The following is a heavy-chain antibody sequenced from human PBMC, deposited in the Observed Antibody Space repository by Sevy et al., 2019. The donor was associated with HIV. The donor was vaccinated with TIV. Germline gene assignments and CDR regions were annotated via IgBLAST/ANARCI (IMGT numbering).Heavy chain of an antibody. Sequence: GGSLRLSCAASGFTFSSYAMHWVRQAPGKGLEWVAVISYDGSNKYYADSVKGRFTISRDNSKNTLYLQMNSLRAEDTAVYYCARGTYVALLPYYYGMDVWGQGTTVTVSS. V-gene: IGHV3-30*04. CDR3: ARGTYVALLPYYYGMDV. CDR2: ISYDGSNK. CDR1: GFTFSSYA. D-gene: IGHD1-26*01. J-gene: IGHJ6*02.